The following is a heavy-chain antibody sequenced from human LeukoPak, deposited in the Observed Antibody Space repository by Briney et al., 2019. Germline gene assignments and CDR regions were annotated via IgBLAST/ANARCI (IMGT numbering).Heavy chain of an antibody. CDR1: GYSISNGYY. CDR2: IYTSGST. V-gene: IGHV4-4*07. J-gene: IGHJ5*02. CDR3: ARGSGSYYGDWFDP. D-gene: IGHD1-26*01. Sequence: PSETLSLTCTVSGYSISNGYYWGWIRQPAGKGLEWIGRIYTSGSTNYNPSLKSRVTMSVDTSKNQFSLKLSSVTAADTAVYYCARGSGSYYGDWFDPWGQGTLVTVSS.